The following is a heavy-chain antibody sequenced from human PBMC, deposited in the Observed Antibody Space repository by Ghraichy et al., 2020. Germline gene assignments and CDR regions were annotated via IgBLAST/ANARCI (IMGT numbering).Heavy chain of an antibody. D-gene: IGHD3-22*01. CDR2: IGANGANA. Sequence: GESLNISCAASGISFTRYGMSWVRQAPGKGLEWVSSIGANGANAYYADSVKGRFTISRENSKNPLYLKLNSLRAEDTAIYYRASRPDTSGYWSYYFDYWGQGTLVTVSS. CDR1: GISFTRYG. J-gene: IGHJ4*02. CDR3: ASRPDTSGYWSYYFDY. V-gene: IGHV3-23*01.